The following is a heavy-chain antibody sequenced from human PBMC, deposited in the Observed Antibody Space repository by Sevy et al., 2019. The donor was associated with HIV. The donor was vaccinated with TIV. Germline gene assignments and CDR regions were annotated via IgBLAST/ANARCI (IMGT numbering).Heavy chain of an antibody. V-gene: IGHV3-23*01. CDR1: GFTFSNYA. CDR2: STGSSTTI. Sequence: GGSLRLSCAASGFTFSNYALTWVRQAPGKGLDWVSYSTGSSTTIYYADSVKGRFTVSRDNSNNTLYLHINSLRAEDTAVYYCARDGLYGGNFEYFQHWGQGTLVTVSS. D-gene: IGHD4-17*01. CDR3: ARDGLYGGNFEYFQH. J-gene: IGHJ1*01.